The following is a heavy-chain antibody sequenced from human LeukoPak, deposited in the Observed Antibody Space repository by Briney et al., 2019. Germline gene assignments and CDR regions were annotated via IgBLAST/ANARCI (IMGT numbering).Heavy chain of an antibody. D-gene: IGHD2-15*01. Sequence: GGSLRLSCAASGFTFSSYGMHWVRQAPGKGLEWVAVISYDGSNKYYADSVKGRFTISRDNSKNALYLQMNSLRAEDTAVYYCAMTSSYCSGGSCYYDYWGQGTLVTVSS. CDR2: ISYDGSNK. V-gene: IGHV3-30*03. CDR1: GFTFSSYG. J-gene: IGHJ4*02. CDR3: AMTSSYCSGGSCYYDY.